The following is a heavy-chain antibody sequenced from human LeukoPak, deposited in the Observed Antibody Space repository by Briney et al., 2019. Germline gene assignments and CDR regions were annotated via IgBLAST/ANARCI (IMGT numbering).Heavy chain of an antibody. CDR3: ASDSGNQTNPYFDY. V-gene: IGHV4-59*12. CDR1: GGSISSYY. Sequence: SETLSLTCTVSGGSISSYYWSWIRQPAGKGLEWIGYIYYSGSTNYNPSLKSRVTISVDKSKNQFSLKLSSVTAADTAVYYCASDSGNQTNPYFDYWGQGTLVTVSS. J-gene: IGHJ4*02. CDR2: IYYSGST. D-gene: IGHD1-26*01.